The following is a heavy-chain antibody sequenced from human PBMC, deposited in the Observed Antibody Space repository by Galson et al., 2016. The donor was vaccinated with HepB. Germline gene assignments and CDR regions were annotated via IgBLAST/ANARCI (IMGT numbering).Heavy chain of an antibody. Sequence: SETLSLTCGVYGGSFSGYYWGWIRQPPGKGLEWIGEINHSGSADYNPSLKSRVTMSVDTPKNQFSLKMSSVTAADTAVYFCARRGRTTVKGWFDPWGKGTLVVVSS. V-gene: IGHV4-34*01. D-gene: IGHD4-17*01. J-gene: IGHJ5*02. CDR3: ARRGRTTVKGWFDP. CDR1: GGSFSGYY. CDR2: INHSGSA.